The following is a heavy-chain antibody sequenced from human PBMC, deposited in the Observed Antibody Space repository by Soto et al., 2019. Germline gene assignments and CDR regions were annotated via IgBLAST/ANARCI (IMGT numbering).Heavy chain of an antibody. D-gene: IGHD6-19*01. CDR2: IIPIFGTA. Sequence: ASVKVSCKASGVAFSKFIVTWVRQAPGLGLEWVGGIIPIFGTANYAQKFQGRVTITADESTSTSYMEVNNPRSEDTAVYYCAKVRYSSPMGYYYGMDVWGQGTTVTV. V-gene: IGHV1-69*13. CDR1: GVAFSKFI. CDR3: AKVRYSSPMGYYYGMDV. J-gene: IGHJ6*02.